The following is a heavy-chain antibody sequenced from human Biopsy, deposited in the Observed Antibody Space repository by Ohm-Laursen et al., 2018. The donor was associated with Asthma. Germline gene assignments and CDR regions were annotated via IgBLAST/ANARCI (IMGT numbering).Heavy chain of an antibody. D-gene: IGHD1-26*01. Sequence: SLRLSCTASGFTFSNYGMHWVRQAPDKGLDWVAAISFDGSSKNYTDSVKGRFTISRDNSRNTLHLQMNSLRAEDTAVYYCAKDVFPGWELRRGPENWGQGTLVTVSS. V-gene: IGHV3-30*18. CDR2: ISFDGSSK. J-gene: IGHJ4*02. CDR3: AKDVFPGWELRRGPEN. CDR1: GFTFSNYG.